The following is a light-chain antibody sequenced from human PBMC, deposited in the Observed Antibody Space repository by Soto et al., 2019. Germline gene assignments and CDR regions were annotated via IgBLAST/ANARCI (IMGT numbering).Light chain of an antibody. CDR1: QSVFYSTNNKNY. J-gene: IGKJ4*01. CDR3: QQYYTNPFT. V-gene: IGKV4-1*01. Sequence: DFVMTQSPDALAVSLGERATINCKSSQSVFYSTNNKNYLAWYQQKPGQPPKLLIYWASTREAGVPDRFSGSGSGTDFTLTISSLQAEDVALYFCQQYYTNPFTFGGGTKVEIK. CDR2: WAS.